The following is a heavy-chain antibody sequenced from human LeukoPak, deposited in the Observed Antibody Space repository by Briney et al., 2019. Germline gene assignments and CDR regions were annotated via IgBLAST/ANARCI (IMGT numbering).Heavy chain of an antibody. V-gene: IGHV1-2*06. Sequence: ASVKVSCKASGYTFTGYYTHWVRQAPGQGLEWMGRINSNSGGTNYAQKFQGRVTMTRDTSISTAYMELSSLISDDTAVYYCARENTIFGVDYWGRGTLVTVSS. J-gene: IGHJ4*02. D-gene: IGHD3-3*01. CDR3: ARENTIFGVDY. CDR2: INSNSGGT. CDR1: GYTFTGYY.